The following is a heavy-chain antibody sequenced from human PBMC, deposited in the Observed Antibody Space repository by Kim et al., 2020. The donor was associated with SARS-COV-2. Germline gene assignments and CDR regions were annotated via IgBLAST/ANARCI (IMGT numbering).Heavy chain of an antibody. J-gene: IGHJ3*02. D-gene: IGHD3-9*01. CDR3: ARDRIAIGAFDI. Sequence: NCNPSLKSRVTISVDTSKNQFSLKLSSVTAADTAVYYCARDRIAIGAFDIWGQGTMVTVSS. V-gene: IGHV4-59*01.